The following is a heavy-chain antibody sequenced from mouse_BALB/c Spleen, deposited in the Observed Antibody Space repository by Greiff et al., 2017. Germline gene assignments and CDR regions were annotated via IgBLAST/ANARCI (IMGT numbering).Heavy chain of an antibody. CDR3: VRQFPPFTYYFDY. Sequence: EVKVVESGGGLVQPKGSLKLSCAASGFTFNTYAMNWVRQAPGKGLEWVARIRSKSNNYATYYADSVKDRFTISRDDSQSMLYLQMNNLKTEDIAMYYCVRQFPPFTYYFDYWGQGTTLTVSS. V-gene: IGHV10-1*02. CDR1: GFTFNTYA. J-gene: IGHJ2*01. D-gene: IGHD1-1*01. CDR2: IRSKSNNYAT.